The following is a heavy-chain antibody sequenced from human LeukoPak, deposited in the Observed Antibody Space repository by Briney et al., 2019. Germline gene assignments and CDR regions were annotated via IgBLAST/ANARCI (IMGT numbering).Heavy chain of an antibody. D-gene: IGHD2-2*01. CDR2: IIPIFGTA. CDR1: GGTFSSYA. CDR3: ARGPSSTSFLYYYYYMDV. V-gene: IGHV1-69*05. J-gene: IGHJ6*03. Sequence: ASVKVSCKASGGTFSSYAITWVRQAPGQGLEWMGRIIPIFGTANYAQKFQGRVTITTDESTSTAYMELSSLRSEDTAVYYCARGPSSTSFLYYYYYMDVWGKGTTVTVSS.